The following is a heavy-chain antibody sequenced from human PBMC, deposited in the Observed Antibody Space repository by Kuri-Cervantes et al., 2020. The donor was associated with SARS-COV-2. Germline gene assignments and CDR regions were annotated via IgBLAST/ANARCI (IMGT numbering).Heavy chain of an antibody. Sequence: SETLSLTCVVSGGSVTSAGYSWNWIRQSSGKALEWLGFISHSGSTEYTPFLKSRLAISVDKAKNQVSLKVTSVSAADTAVYYCARGTGYDFWSGLDYYFYYWGQGITVTVSS. J-gene: IGHJ4*02. D-gene: IGHD3-3*01. CDR1: GGSVTSAGYS. CDR2: ISHSGST. V-gene: IGHV4-30-2*06. CDR3: ARGTGYDFWSGLDYYFYY.